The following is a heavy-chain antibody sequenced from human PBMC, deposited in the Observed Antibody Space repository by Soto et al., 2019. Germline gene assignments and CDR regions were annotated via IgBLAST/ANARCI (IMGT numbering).Heavy chain of an antibody. J-gene: IGHJ4*02. CDR1: GGSISTNNW. Sequence: QVQLQESGPGLVKPSGTLSLTCAVSGGSISTNNWWHWVRQSPGKGLEWIGEIHHTWNTNYRPSLKSRVTMSLDQSKNQFSLSLTSVTAADTALYYCARERGAGTFQGFYYWGQGILVTVSS. D-gene: IGHD6-19*01. V-gene: IGHV4-4*02. CDR3: ARERGAGTFQGFYY. CDR2: IHHTWNT.